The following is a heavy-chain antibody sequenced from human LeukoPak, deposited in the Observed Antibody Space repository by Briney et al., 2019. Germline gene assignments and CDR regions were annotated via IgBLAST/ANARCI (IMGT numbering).Heavy chain of an antibody. CDR3: ARDNSVGDNAWWFDP. J-gene: IGHJ5*02. CDR2: INPTGGST. Sequence: VASVKVSCKASGYTFTGYYMRWVRQAPGQGLEWMGLINPTGGSTGYAQKFQGRVTMTRDMSTSTDYMELSSLRSEDTAIYYCARDNSVGDNAWWFDPWGQGTLVTVSS. D-gene: IGHD1-26*01. CDR1: GYTFTGYY. V-gene: IGHV1-46*01.